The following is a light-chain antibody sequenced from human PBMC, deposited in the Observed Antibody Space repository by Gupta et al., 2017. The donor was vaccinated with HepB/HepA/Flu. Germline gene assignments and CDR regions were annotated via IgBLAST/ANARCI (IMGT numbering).Light chain of an antibody. V-gene: IGKV2-30*02. CDR2: EVS. Sequence: DVVMTQSPLSLPVALGQPASISCRSSQSVVHLNWFHQRPGQSPRRLIYEVSKRDSGVPDRFSGSGSGTDFTLKISRVEAEDVGIYYCMQGKHWPYTFGQGTKLEI. CDR3: MQGKHWPYT. CDR1: QSVVH. J-gene: IGKJ2*01.